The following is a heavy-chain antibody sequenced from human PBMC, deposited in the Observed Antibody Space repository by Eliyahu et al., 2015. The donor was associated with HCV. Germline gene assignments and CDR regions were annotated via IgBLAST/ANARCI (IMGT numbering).Heavy chain of an antibody. J-gene: IGHJ4*02. D-gene: IGHD3/OR15-3a*01. V-gene: IGHV3-11*01. CDR1: GFTXNXYY. Sequence: QVQLVESGGGLVKPGGSLXXSCAASGFTXNXYYMSWIRQAPGEGLEWVAYISNNEDTIYYADSVRGRFTISRDNTKNSLYLQMNSLRVDDSAVYFCARGTSLRDWGQGTLVTVSS. CDR2: ISNNEDTI. CDR3: ARGTSLRD.